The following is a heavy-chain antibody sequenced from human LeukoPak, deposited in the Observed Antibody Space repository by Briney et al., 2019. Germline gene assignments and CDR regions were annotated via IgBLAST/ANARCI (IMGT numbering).Heavy chain of an antibody. CDR2: IYHSGST. CDR3: ARSPEEQLVSYFDY. J-gene: IGHJ4*02. D-gene: IGHD6-6*01. V-gene: IGHV4-30-2*01. CDR1: GGSISSGGYY. Sequence: SQTLSLTCTVSGGSISSGGYYWSWIRQPPGKGLEWIGYIYHSGSTYYNPSLKSRVTISVDRSKNQFSLKLSSVTAADAAVYYCARSPEEQLVSYFDYWGQGTLVTVSP.